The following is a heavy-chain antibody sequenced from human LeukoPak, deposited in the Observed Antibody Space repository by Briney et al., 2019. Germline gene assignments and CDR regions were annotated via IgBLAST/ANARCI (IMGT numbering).Heavy chain of an antibody. J-gene: IGHJ3*02. V-gene: IGHV1-2*02. Sequence: GSVKVSCKASGYTFTGYYMHWVRQAPGQGLEWMGWINPNSGGTNYAQKFQGRVTMTRDTSISTAYMELSRLRSDDTAVYYCARDRTGTTGNDAFDMWGQGTMVTVSS. CDR1: GYTFTGYY. D-gene: IGHD1-7*01. CDR3: ARDRTGTTGNDAFDM. CDR2: INPNSGGT.